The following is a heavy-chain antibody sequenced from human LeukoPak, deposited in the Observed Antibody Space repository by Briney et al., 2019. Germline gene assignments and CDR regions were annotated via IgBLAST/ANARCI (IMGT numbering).Heavy chain of an antibody. J-gene: IGHJ6*02. CDR1: GGSISSSNW. Sequence: SETLSLTCAVSGGSISSSNWWSWVRQPPGKGLEWIGKIYHSGSTNYNPSLKSRVTISVDKSKNQFSLKLSSVTAADTAVYYCARNRIVVVPAAISYYYYYGMDVWGQGTTVTVSS. CDR3: ARNRIVVVPAAISYYYYYGMDV. CDR2: IYHSGST. D-gene: IGHD2-2*01. V-gene: IGHV4-4*02.